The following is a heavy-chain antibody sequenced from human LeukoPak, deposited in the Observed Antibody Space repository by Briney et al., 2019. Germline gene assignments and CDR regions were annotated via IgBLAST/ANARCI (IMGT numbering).Heavy chain of an antibody. V-gene: IGHV1-2*02. Sequence: ASVKVSCKASGYTFTGYFIHWVRKAPGQGLEWMGWINPSTGGTNYAQRFQGRVTMTRDTSVSTAYMDLYSLRSDDTAVYYCARAQWLADPGDYWGQGTLVTVSS. J-gene: IGHJ4*02. CDR3: ARAQWLADPGDY. CDR2: INPSTGGT. CDR1: GYTFTGYF. D-gene: IGHD6-19*01.